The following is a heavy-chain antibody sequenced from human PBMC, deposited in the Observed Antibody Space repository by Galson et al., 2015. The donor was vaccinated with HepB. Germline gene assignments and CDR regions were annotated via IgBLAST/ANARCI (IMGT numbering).Heavy chain of an antibody. CDR1: GFTFSSYS. CDR3: ARNQLVGGALDV. V-gene: IGHV3-33*01. CDR2: IWYDGSYK. Sequence: SLRLSCAASGFTFSSYSMHWVRQAPGKGLEWVAVIWYDGSYKFYLDSVKGRFTISRDNSKNILYLEMSRLRVEDTALYYCARNQLVGGALDVWGQGTTVIVSS. J-gene: IGHJ6*02. D-gene: IGHD3-10*01.